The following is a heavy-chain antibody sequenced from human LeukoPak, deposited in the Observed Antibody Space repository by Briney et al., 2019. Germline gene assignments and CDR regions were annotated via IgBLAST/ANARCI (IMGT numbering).Heavy chain of an antibody. Sequence: GGSLRLSCAASGFTFSTYWMSWVRQAPGKGLEWVAVIWYDGSNKYYADSVKGRFTISRDNSKNTLYLQMNSLRAEDTAVYYCARDSYGDYLDYWGQGTLVTVSS. CDR2: IWYDGSNK. V-gene: IGHV3-33*08. J-gene: IGHJ4*02. D-gene: IGHD4-17*01. CDR3: ARDSYGDYLDY. CDR1: GFTFSTYW.